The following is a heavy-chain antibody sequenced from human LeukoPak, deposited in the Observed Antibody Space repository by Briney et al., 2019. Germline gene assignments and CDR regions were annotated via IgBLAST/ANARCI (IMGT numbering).Heavy chain of an antibody. J-gene: IGHJ4*02. CDR2: IYYSGST. V-gene: IGHV4-39*07. CDR3: ARGRRYCSGGSCYSGRFDY. CDR1: GGSISSSSYY. D-gene: IGHD2-15*01. Sequence: SETLSLTCTVSGGSISSSSYYWGWIPQPPGKGLEWIGSIYYSGSTYYNPSLKSRVTISVDTSKNQFSLKLSSVTAADTAVYYCARGRRYCSGGSCYSGRFDYWGQGTLVTVSS.